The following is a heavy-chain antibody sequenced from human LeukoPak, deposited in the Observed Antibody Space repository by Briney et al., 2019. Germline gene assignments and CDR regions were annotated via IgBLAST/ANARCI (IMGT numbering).Heavy chain of an antibody. V-gene: IGHV1-24*01. Sequence: ASVKVSCKVSGYTLTELSMHWVRQAPGKGLEWMGGFDPEDGETIYAQKFQGRVTMTEDTSTDTTYMELSSLRSEDTAVYYCATDFPWGGYGSGSYQWVYWGQGTLVTVSS. CDR3: ATDFPWGGYGSGSYQWVY. J-gene: IGHJ4*02. CDR2: FDPEDGET. D-gene: IGHD3-10*01. CDR1: GYTLTELS.